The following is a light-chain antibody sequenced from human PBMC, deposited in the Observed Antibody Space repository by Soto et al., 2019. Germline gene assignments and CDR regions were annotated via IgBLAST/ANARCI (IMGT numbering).Light chain of an antibody. J-gene: IGKJ3*01. V-gene: IGKV1-27*01. Sequence: DIPMTQSPPSLSASVGDRVTISCRASQDIRNLVAWYQQKTGKAPKILIYAASTLQSGVPSRLSGIGSGTDFTLTINSLQPEDVATYSCQKYSSVPVFGPGTKVEIK. CDR2: AAS. CDR3: QKYSSVPV. CDR1: QDIRNL.